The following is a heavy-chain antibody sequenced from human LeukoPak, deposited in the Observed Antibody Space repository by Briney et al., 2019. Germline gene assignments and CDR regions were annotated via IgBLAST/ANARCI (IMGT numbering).Heavy chain of an antibody. V-gene: IGHV3-23*01. J-gene: IGHJ4*02. D-gene: IGHD2-2*01. CDR2: ISDDFGT. Sequence: GGSLRLSCAASGFTFSSYGMNWVRRAPGKGLEWVSAISDDFGTYHADSVKGRFTISRDNSRNTLYLQMTSLRAEDTAVYYCARGNSGHCTGATCYALDYWGQGTLVTVSS. CDR3: ARGNSGHCTGATCYALDY. CDR1: GFTFSSYG.